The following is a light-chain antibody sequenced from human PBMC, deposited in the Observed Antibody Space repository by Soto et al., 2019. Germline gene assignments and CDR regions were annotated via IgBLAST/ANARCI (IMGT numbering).Light chain of an antibody. CDR3: SSYAGSNNLRM. CDR2: EVN. V-gene: IGLV2-8*01. Sequence: QSALTQPPSASGSPGQSVTISCAGTSSDVGGYDYVSWYQQHPGKAPKLIIDEVNKRPSGVPDRFSGSKSANTASLTVSGLQAEDEADYYCSSYAGSNNLRMFGGGTKVTVL. CDR1: SSDVGGYDY. J-gene: IGLJ3*02.